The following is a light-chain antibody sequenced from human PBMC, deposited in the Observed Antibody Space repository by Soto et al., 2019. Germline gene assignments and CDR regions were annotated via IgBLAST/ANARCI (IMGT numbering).Light chain of an antibody. J-gene: IGKJ1*01. Sequence: IVLIPALAALSLSPGKRATLSCRASQNISNYLIWYQQKPGQAPRLLIYDVSNRATGIPDRFSGSGSGTDFTLTISRLEPEDLAVYYCQQYDTSVWTFGQGTKVDIK. CDR3: QQYDTSVWT. V-gene: IGKV3-20*01. CDR2: DVS. CDR1: QNISNY.